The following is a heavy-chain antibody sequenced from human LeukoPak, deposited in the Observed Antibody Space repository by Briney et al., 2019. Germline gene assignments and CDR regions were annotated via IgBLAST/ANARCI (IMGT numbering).Heavy chain of an antibody. D-gene: IGHD2-21*02. CDR3: AKDYCGGDCYSGWYFDL. CDR1: GFTFDYYA. J-gene: IGHJ2*01. CDR2: ISYSSNNI. V-gene: IGHV3-9*01. Sequence: SGGSLRLSCAASGFTFDYYAMHWVRQAPGKGLEWVSGISYSSNNIAYADSVKGRFTISRDNAKNSLYLQMNSLRAEDTALYYCAKDYCGGDCYSGWYFDLWGRGTLVTVSS.